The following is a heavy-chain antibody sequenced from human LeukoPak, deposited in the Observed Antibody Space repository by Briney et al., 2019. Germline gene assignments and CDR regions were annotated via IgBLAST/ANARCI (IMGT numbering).Heavy chain of an antibody. CDR1: GYTFTSYA. V-gene: IGHV1-3*01. Sequence: GASVKVSCKASGYTFTSYAMHWVRQAPGQRLEWMGWINAGNGNTKYSQKLQGRVTITRDTSASTAYMELSSLRSEDTAVYYCARADDLITMVRGVRLDYYYYGMDVWGKGTTVTVSS. CDR2: INAGNGNT. D-gene: IGHD3-10*01. J-gene: IGHJ6*04. CDR3: ARADDLITMVRGVRLDYYYYGMDV.